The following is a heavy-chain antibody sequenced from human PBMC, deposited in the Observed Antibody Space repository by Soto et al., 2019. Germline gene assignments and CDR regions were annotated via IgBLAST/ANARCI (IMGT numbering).Heavy chain of an antibody. CDR1: GFPFSAFA. D-gene: IGHD3-10*01. CDR3: GRSVRPISWVAP. Sequence: EVQLLESGGDVVQPGGSLRLSCATSGFPFSAFAMNWVRHAPGKGLEWVSGIGGSGASIYYADSVKGWCTISRDNSNNTVYLQINSLRADDTDFYYCGRSVRPISWVAPWGQGTLVTVSS. V-gene: IGHV3-23*01. J-gene: IGHJ5*02. CDR2: IGGSGASI.